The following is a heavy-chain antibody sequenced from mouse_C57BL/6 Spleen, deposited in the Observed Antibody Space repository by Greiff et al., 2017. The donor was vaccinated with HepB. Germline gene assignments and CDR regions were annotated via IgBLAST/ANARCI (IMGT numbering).Heavy chain of an antibody. CDR1: GYTFASYW. D-gene: IGHD2-5*01. V-gene: IGHV1-61*01. J-gene: IGHJ1*03. CDR2: IYPSDSET. Sequence: QVQLQQPGAELVRPGSSVKLSCKASGYTFASYWMDWVKQRPGQGLEWIGNIYPSDSETHYNQKFKDKATLTVDKSSSTAYMQLSSLTSEDSAVYYCARPYYSNSRYFDVWGTGTTVTVSS. CDR3: ARPYYSNSRYFDV.